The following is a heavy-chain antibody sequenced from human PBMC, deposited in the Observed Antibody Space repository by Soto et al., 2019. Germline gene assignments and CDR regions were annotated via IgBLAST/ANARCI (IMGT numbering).Heavy chain of an antibody. CDR3: ARLGVDTTVVTPDY. J-gene: IGHJ4*02. V-gene: IGHV4-34*01. Sequence: SETLSLTCAVYGGSFSGYYWSWIRQPPGKGLEWIGEINHSGSTNYNPSLKSRVTISVDTTKNQFSLKLSSVTAADTAVYYCARLGVDTTVVTPDYWGQGTLVTVSS. CDR2: INHSGST. CDR1: GGSFSGYY. D-gene: IGHD4-17*01.